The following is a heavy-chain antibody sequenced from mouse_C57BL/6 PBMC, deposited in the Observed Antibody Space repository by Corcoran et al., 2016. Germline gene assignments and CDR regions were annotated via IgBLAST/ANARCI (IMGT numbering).Heavy chain of an antibody. CDR2: INPNNGGT. J-gene: IGHJ2*01. CDR1: GYTFTDYY. Sequence: EVQLQQSGPELVKPGASVKISCKASGYTFTDYYMNWVKQSHGKSLEWIGDINPNNGGTSYNQKFKGKATLTVDKSSSTAYMELRSLTSEDSAVYYCARPLLLLRSFDYWGQGTTLTVSS. V-gene: IGHV1-26*01. CDR3: ARPLLLLRSFDY. D-gene: IGHD1-1*01.